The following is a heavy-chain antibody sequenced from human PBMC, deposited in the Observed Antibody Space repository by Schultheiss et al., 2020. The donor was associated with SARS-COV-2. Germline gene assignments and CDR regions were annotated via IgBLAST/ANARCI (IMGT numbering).Heavy chain of an antibody. CDR3: AREIRPDYYYGMDV. D-gene: IGHD6-6*01. V-gene: IGHV3-48*04. CDR2: ISSSSSTI. J-gene: IGHJ6*02. CDR1: GFTFSSYS. Sequence: GGSLRLSCAASGFTFSSYSMNWVRQAPGKGLEWVSYISSSSSTIYYADSVKGRFTISRDNAKNSLYLQMNSLRAEDTAVYYCAREIRPDYYYGMDVWGQGTTVTVSS.